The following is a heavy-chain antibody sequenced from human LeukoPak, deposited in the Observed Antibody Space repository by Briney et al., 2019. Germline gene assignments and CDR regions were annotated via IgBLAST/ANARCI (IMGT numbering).Heavy chain of an antibody. J-gene: IGHJ4*02. V-gene: IGHV1-18*01. CDR2: ISAYNSNT. Sequence: ASVKVSCKASGYTFTSYGINWVRQAPGRGLEWMGWISAYNSNTHYAQKLQGRVTMTTDTSTSTTYMEVRSLRSDDTAVYYCARGPIVVVPARPFSDYWGQGTLVTVSS. CDR3: ARGPIVVVPARPFSDY. CDR1: GYTFTSYG. D-gene: IGHD2-2*01.